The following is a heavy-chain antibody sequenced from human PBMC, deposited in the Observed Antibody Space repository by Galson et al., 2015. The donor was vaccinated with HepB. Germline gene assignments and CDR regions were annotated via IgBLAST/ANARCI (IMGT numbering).Heavy chain of an antibody. Sequence: SVKVSCKASGYTFSRSGLSWVRQAPGQGPEWMGWISTYYGNTNYAQKFQGRVTMTTDTSTSTAYMELRSLTYDDTAVYYCARVANTNYGFDYWGQGTLVTVSS. V-gene: IGHV1-18*01. CDR3: ARVANTNYGFDY. D-gene: IGHD2-8*01. J-gene: IGHJ4*02. CDR2: ISTYYGNT. CDR1: GYTFSRSG.